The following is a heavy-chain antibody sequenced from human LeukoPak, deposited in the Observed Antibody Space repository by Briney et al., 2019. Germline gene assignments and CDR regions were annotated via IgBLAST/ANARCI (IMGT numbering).Heavy chain of an antibody. CDR3: AKDQAYRGFVVVPAAISPNY. Sequence: GGSLRLSCVASGFSFTTYAMAWVRQAPGKGLEWVSHISGSGGSTHYAGSVKGRFTISRDNSKNTLYLQMNSLRAEDTAVYYCAKDQAYRGFVVVPAAISPNYWGQGTLVTVSS. J-gene: IGHJ4*02. CDR1: GFSFTTYA. V-gene: IGHV3-23*01. D-gene: IGHD2-2*01. CDR2: ISGSGGST.